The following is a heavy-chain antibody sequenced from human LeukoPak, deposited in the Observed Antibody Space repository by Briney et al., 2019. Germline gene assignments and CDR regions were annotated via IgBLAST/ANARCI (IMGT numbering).Heavy chain of an antibody. CDR1: GFTFSDYY. CDR2: ISSSGSTI. Sequence: GGSLRLSCAASGFTFSDYYMSWIRQAPGKGLEWVSYISSSGSTIYYADSAKGRFTISRDNAKNSLYLQMNSLRAEDTAVYYCARADNWKSAYYYYYMDVWSKGTTVTVSS. J-gene: IGHJ6*03. CDR3: ARADNWKSAYYYYYMDV. V-gene: IGHV3-11*01. D-gene: IGHD1-20*01.